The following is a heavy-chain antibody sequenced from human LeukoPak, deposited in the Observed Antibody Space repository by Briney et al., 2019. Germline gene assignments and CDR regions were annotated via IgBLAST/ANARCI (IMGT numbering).Heavy chain of an antibody. J-gene: IGHJ1*01. CDR3: ARQLGSPGYSQY. V-gene: IGHV3-48*03. CDR2: ISSRGDTI. D-gene: IGHD3-10*01. CDR1: GFTFSSYE. Sequence: GGSLRLSCAASGFTFSSYEMNWVRQAPGKGLEWVSYISSRGDTIYYADSVKGRFTISRDNAKNSLFLQMNSLRDEDTAVYYCARQLGSPGYSQYWGQGTLVTVSS.